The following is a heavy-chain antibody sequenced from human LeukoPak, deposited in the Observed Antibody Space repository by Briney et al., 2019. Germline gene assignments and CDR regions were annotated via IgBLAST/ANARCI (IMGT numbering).Heavy chain of an antibody. V-gene: IGHV3-30*18. CDR1: GFTFSSYG. J-gene: IGHJ4*02. CDR2: ISYDGSNK. Sequence: GGSLRLSCAASGFTFSSYGMHWVRQAPGKGLEWVAVISYDGSNKYYADSVKGRFTISRDNSKNTLYLQMNSLRAEDTAVYYCAKDPKDYWGQGTLVTVSS. CDR3: AKDPKDY.